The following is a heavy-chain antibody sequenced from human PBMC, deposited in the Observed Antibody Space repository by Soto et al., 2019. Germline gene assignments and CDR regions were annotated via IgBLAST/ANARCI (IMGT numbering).Heavy chain of an antibody. V-gene: IGHV1-18*01. D-gene: IGHD3-10*01. CDR3: ARAARAQGDCDY. CDR2: ISGYNRDT. J-gene: IGHJ4*02. Sequence: RASVKVSCKASGYTYISHGLTWVRQAPGQGLEWMGWISGYNRDTNHAQKFQGRVTLSRDTSTSTAYMELRSLTPDDTAVYYCARAARAQGDCDYWGQGTLVTVSS. CDR1: GYTYISHG.